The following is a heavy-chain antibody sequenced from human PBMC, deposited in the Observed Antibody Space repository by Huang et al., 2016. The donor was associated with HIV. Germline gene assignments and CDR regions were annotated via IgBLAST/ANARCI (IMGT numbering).Heavy chain of an antibody. CDR2: IKASGGRT. CDR1: GYTFTSYS. J-gene: IGHJ6*03. V-gene: IGHV1-46*03. Sequence: QVQLVQYGAEVKKPGASVRVSCKASGYTFTSYSMHWVRQAPGPGLEWMGRIKASGGRTTYAQKCQGRVTMTRDTSTSTVYMEVSNRRSEDTAVYDGARERRGFGRDGWGKGTTVT. CDR3: ARERRGFGRDG. D-gene: IGHD3-10*01.